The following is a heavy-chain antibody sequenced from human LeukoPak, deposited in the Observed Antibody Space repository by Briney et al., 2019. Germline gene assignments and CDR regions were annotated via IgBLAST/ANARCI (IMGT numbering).Heavy chain of an antibody. V-gene: IGHV4-34*01. CDR2: INHSGST. D-gene: IGHD3-9*01. J-gene: IGHJ4*02. Sequence: SETLSLTCAVYGGSFSGYYWSWIRQPPGKGLEWIGEINHSGSTNYNPSLKSRVTISVDTSKNQFSLKLSSVTAADTAVYYCASGDWVALVDYWGQGTLVTVSS. CDR1: GGSFSGYY. CDR3: ASGDWVALVDY.